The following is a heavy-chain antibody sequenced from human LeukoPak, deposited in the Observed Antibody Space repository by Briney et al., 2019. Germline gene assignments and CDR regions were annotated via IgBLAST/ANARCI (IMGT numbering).Heavy chain of an antibody. CDR3: ARVVADYYDSSGYYPSDY. CDR1: GGTFSSYA. J-gene: IGHJ4*02. D-gene: IGHD3-22*01. CDR2: IIPIFGTA. Sequence: GASVKVSCKASGGTFSSYAISWVRQAPGQGLEWMGGIIPIFGTANYAQKFQGRVTITADESTSTAYMELSSLRSEDTAVYYCARVVADYYDSSGYYPSDYWGQGTLVTVSS. V-gene: IGHV1-69*13.